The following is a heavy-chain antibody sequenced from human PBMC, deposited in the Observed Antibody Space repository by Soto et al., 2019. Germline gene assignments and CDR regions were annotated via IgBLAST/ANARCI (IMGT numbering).Heavy chain of an antibody. CDR1: GGTFSSYA. CDR2: IIPIFGTA. V-gene: IGHV1-69*13. J-gene: IGHJ4*02. Sequence: SVKVSCKASGGTFSSYAISWVRQAPGQGLEWMGGIIPIFGTANYAQKFQGRVTITADESTSTAYMELSSLRSEDTAVYYCARVLRYCSGGSCQNPFDYSSQGTLVTVSS. D-gene: IGHD2-15*01. CDR3: ARVLRYCSGGSCQNPFDY.